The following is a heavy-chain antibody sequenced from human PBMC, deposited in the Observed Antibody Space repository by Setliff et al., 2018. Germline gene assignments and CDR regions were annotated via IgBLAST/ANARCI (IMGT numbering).Heavy chain of an antibody. Sequence: SETLSLTCTVSGGSISGASTRSYYWSWIRQPPGKGLEFIGYVYYSGTTNYDPFLKSRVTISVDTSKNQFSLKLSSVTAADTAIYYCARGGTYRYFDYWGQGTLVTVSS. CDR2: VYYSGTT. CDR3: ARGGTYRYFDY. J-gene: IGHJ4*02. CDR1: GGSISGASTRSYY. V-gene: IGHV4-61*01.